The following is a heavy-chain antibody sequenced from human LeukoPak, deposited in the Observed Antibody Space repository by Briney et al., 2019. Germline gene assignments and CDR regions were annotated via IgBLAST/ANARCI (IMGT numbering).Heavy chain of an antibody. D-gene: IGHD6-19*01. CDR3: ARDPPGYSSGWYYFDY. Sequence: GGSLRLSCAASGFTFSSYAMHWVRQAPGKGLEWVVVISYDGGNKYYADSVKGRFTISRDNSKNTLYLQMNSLRAEDTAVYYCARDPPGYSSGWYYFDYWGQGTLVTVSS. CDR2: ISYDGGNK. J-gene: IGHJ4*02. CDR1: GFTFSSYA. V-gene: IGHV3-30-3*01.